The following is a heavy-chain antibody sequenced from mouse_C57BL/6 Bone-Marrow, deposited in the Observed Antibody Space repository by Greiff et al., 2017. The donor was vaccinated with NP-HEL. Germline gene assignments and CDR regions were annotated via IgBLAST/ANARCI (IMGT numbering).Heavy chain of an antibody. CDR3: ARDMVYVYDPYFDY. V-gene: IGHV1-42*01. CDR2: INPSTGGT. CDR1: GHSFTGYY. J-gene: IGHJ2*01. D-gene: IGHD2-2*01. Sequence: VQLQQSGPELVKPGASVKISCKASGHSFTGYYMNWVKQSPEKSLEWIGEINPSTGGTTYNQKFKAKATLTVDKSSSTAYMQLKSLTSEDSAVYYCARDMVYVYDPYFDYWGQGTTLTVSS.